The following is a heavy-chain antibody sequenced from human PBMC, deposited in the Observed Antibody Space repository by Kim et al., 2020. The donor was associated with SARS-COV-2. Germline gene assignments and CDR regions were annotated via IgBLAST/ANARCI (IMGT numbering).Heavy chain of an antibody. CDR3: AKGEVLLWFGESH. CDR2: ISYDGSNK. D-gene: IGHD3-10*01. V-gene: IGHV3-30*18. CDR1: GFTFSSYG. J-gene: IGHJ4*02. Sequence: GGSLRLSCAASGFTFSSYGMHWVRQAPGKGLEWVAVISYDGSNKYYADSVKGRFTISRDNSKNTLYLQMNSLRAEDTAVYYCAKGEVLLWFGESHWGQGTLVTVSS.